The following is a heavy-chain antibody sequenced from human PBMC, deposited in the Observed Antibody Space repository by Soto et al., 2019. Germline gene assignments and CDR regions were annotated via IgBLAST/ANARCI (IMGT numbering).Heavy chain of an antibody. CDR2: IIPIFGTA. CDR3: AINSGITIFGVVITRNYYYGMDV. Sequence: SVKVSCKASGGTFSSYAISWVRQAPGQGLEWMGGIIPIFGTANYAQKFQGRVTITADESTSTAYMELSSLRSEDTAVYYCAINSGITIFGVVITRNYYYGMDVWGQGTTVTVSS. CDR1: GGTFSSYA. J-gene: IGHJ6*02. V-gene: IGHV1-69*13. D-gene: IGHD3-3*01.